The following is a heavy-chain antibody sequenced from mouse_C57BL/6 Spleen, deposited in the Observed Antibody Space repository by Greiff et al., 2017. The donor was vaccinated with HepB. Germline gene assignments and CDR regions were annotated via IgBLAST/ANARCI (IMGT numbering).Heavy chain of an antibody. J-gene: IGHJ4*01. Sequence: QVHVKQPGAELVRPGTSVKLSCKASGYTFTSYWMHWVKQRPGQGLEWIGVIDPSDSYTNYNQKFKGKATLTVDTSSSTAYMQLSSLTSEDSAVYYCAGAEGHAMDYWGQGTSVTVSS. CDR1: GYTFTSYW. CDR3: AGAEGHAMDY. V-gene: IGHV1-59*01. CDR2: IDPSDSYT.